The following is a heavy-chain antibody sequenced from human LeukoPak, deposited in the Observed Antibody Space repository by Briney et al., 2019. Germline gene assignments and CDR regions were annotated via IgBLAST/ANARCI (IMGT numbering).Heavy chain of an antibody. Sequence: GGSLRLSCVASGFTFSYFGMHWVRQAPGKGLGWGAFIWYDGSNEYYAESVKGRFTISRDNSKNTLYLQMNSLRVEDTAAYYCAKIEGKYQLANIPDSWGQGTLVTVSS. V-gene: IGHV3-30*02. J-gene: IGHJ4*02. CDR1: GFTFSYFG. CDR3: AKIEGKYQLANIPDS. CDR2: IWYDGSNE. D-gene: IGHD2-2*01.